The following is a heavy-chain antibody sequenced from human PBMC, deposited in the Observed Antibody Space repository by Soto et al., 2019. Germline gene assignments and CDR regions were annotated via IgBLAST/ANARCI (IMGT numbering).Heavy chain of an antibody. D-gene: IGHD3-10*01. CDR1: GGSFSSHC. Sequence: QVQLQESGPGLVKPSETLSLTCSVYGGSFSSHCWSWIRQPPGKGLEWIGEINASGRPTYNPSLTSRITIAVDTSKNQFSLTLTSVTAADPAVYYCARDSVGTGWFDPWGQGTLVTVSS. J-gene: IGHJ5*02. V-gene: IGHV4-34*10. CDR3: ARDSVGTGWFDP. CDR2: INASGRP.